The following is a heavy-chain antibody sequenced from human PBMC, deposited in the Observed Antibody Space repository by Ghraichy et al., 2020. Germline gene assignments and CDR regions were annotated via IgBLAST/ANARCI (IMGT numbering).Heavy chain of an antibody. Sequence: SETLSLTCTVSGGSVSSGSYYWSWIRQPPGKGLEWIGYIYYSGSTNYNPSLKSRVTISVDTSKNQFSLKLISVTAADTAVYYCARDSNYYGSGSYYIKYYGMDVWGQGTTVTVSS. CDR1: GGSVSSGSYY. CDR2: IYYSGST. CDR3: ARDSNYYGSGSYYIKYYGMDV. J-gene: IGHJ6*02. V-gene: IGHV4-61*01. D-gene: IGHD3-10*01.